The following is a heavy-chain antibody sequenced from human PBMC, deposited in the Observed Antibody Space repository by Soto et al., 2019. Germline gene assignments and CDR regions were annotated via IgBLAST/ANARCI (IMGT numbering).Heavy chain of an antibody. D-gene: IGHD5-12*01. CDR2: IYYSGST. V-gene: IGHV4-31*03. CDR1: GGSISSGGYY. J-gene: IGHJ3*02. CDR3: ARGVATIDAFDI. Sequence: LSLTCTVSGGSISSGGYYWSWIRQHPGKGLEWIGYIYYSGSTYYNPSLKSRVTISVDTSNNQFSLKLSSVTAADTAVYYCARGVATIDAFDIWGQGTMVTVSS.